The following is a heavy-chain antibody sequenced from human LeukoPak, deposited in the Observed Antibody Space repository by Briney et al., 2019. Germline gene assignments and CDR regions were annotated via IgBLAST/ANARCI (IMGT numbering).Heavy chain of an antibody. Sequence: GASVKVSCKTSGYTFTTHGITWVRQAPGQGLEWMGWFSAYSGATKFAQKVQGRVTMTTEISTSTAYMELRSLRSDDTAGYYCARARSATSMAAVDYFDYWGQGTLVTVSS. CDR3: ARARSATSMAAVDYFDY. V-gene: IGHV1-18*01. J-gene: IGHJ4*02. CDR2: FSAYSGAT. D-gene: IGHD6-13*01. CDR1: GYTFTTHG.